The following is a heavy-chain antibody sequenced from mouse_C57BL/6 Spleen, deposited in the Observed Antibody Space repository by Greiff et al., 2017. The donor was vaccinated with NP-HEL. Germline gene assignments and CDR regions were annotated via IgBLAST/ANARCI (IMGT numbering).Heavy chain of an antibody. J-gene: IGHJ4*01. CDR3: ARRDYSNYEDAMDY. CDR1: GYTFTSYW. Sequence: VQLQQPGAELVKPGASVKLSCKASGYTFTSYWMQWVKQRPGQGLEWIGEIDPSDSYTNYNQKFKGKATLTVDTSSSTAYMQLSSLTSEDSAVYYCARRDYSNYEDAMDYWGQGTSVTVSS. CDR2: IDPSDSYT. V-gene: IGHV1-50*01. D-gene: IGHD2-5*01.